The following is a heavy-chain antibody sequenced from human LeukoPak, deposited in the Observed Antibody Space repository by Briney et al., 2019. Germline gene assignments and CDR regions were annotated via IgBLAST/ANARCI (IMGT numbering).Heavy chain of an antibody. J-gene: IGHJ4*02. CDR2: ISGDGGST. V-gene: IGHV3-43*02. Sequence: GGSLRLSCAASGFTFDDYAMHWVRQAPGKGLEWVSLISGDGGSTYYADSVKGRFTISRDNSNNSLYLQMNSLRTEDTALYYCAKVHPRYCGGDCYSFDYWGQGTLVTVSS. D-gene: IGHD2-21*02. CDR3: AKVHPRYCGGDCYSFDY. CDR1: GFTFDDYA.